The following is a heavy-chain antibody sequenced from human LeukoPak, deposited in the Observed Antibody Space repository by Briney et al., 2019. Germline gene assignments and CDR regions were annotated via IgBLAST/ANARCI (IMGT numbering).Heavy chain of an antibody. CDR3: ARHPYSSSYYFGY. V-gene: IGHV1-8*01. D-gene: IGHD6-6*01. CDR1: GYTFTSYD. Sequence: GASVKVSCKASGYTFTSYDVNWVRQATGQGLEWMGWVNPNSGNTGYAQKFQGRVTMTRDTSISTFYMELSSLRSEDTAVYYCARHPYSSSYYFGYWGQGTLVTVSS. CDR2: VNPNSGNT. J-gene: IGHJ4*02.